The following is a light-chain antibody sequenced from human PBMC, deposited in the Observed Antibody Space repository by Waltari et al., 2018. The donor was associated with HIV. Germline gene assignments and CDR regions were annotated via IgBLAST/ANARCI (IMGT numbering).Light chain of an antibody. CDR3: QKYNSAPHA. CDR2: SAS. Sequence: DVQMTQSPSSLSASVGDRVTITCRASQGISNFLAWYQQKPGKVPKLLIYSASTLQSEVPSRFSGSGSGTDFTLTISRLQPEDVATYYCQKYNSAPHAFGQGTKVEIK. J-gene: IGKJ1*01. CDR1: QGISNF. V-gene: IGKV1-27*01.